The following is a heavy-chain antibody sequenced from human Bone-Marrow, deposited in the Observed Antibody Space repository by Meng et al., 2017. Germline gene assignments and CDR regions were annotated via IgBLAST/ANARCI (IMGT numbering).Heavy chain of an antibody. Sequence: GESLMISCAASGFTFSSYAMSWVRQAPGKGLEWVSAISGSGGSTYYAAPVQGRFTISSDNSKNTLYLQMNSLRAEDADVYYYAKRVTAPDYWGQGTLVTVSS. CDR2: ISGSGGST. D-gene: IGHD2-21*02. CDR3: AKRVTAPDY. V-gene: IGHV3-23*01. J-gene: IGHJ4*02. CDR1: GFTFSSYA.